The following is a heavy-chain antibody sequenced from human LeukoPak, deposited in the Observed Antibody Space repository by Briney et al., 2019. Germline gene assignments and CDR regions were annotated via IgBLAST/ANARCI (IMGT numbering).Heavy chain of an antibody. D-gene: IGHD6-19*01. J-gene: IGHJ4*02. V-gene: IGHV6-1*01. CDR2: TYYRSKWYN. Sequence: SQTLSLTCAISGDSVSSNSPAWNWIRQSPSRGLEWLGRTYYRSKWYNDYAVSVKSRITINADTSKNQFSLQLNSVTPEDTAVYYCAREKAISVAAAAYYDYWGQGTLVTVSS. CDR1: GDSVSSNSPA. CDR3: AREKAISVAAAAYYDY.